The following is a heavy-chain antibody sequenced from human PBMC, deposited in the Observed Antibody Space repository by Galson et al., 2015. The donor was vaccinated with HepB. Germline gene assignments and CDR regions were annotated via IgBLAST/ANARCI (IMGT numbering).Heavy chain of an antibody. V-gene: IGHV4-39*01. CDR2: IYYSGST. Sequence: ETLSLTCTVSGGSISSSSYYWGWIRQPPGKGLEWIGSIYYSGSTYYNPSLKSRVTISVDTSKNQFSLKLSSVTAADTAVYYCARAPGGWLVRSWFDPWGQGTLVTVSS. CDR1: GGSISSSSYY. CDR3: ARAPGGWLVRSWFDP. J-gene: IGHJ5*02. D-gene: IGHD6-19*01.